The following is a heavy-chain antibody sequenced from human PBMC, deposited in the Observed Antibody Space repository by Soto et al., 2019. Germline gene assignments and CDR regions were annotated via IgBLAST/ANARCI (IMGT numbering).Heavy chain of an antibody. D-gene: IGHD3-3*01. J-gene: IGHJ4*02. V-gene: IGHV3-66*01. CDR3: ARDTFGGAYDFWH. CDR2: ISSGGGT. CDR1: GFTVSNFY. Sequence: EVQLVESGGGLVQPGGSLRLSCAVSGFTVSNFYMTWVRQAPGKGLEWVSVISSGGGTYYADSVKGRFTISRDNSKNTLFLEMNSLRAGDTAVYYCARDTFGGAYDFWHGGQGTLVTVSS.